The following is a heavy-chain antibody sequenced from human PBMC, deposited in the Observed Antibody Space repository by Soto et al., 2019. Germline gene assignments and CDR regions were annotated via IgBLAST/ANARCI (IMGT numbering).Heavy chain of an antibody. CDR1: GGTFSSYA. CDR2: IIPIFGTA. J-gene: IGHJ6*02. D-gene: IGHD5-12*01. V-gene: IGHV1-69*06. CDR3: ARDENSGYDHYYYYGMDV. Sequence: SVKVSCKASGGTFSSYAISWVRQAPGQGLEWMGGIIPIFGTANYAQKFQGRVTITADKSTSTAYMELSSLRSEDTAVYYCARDENSGYDHYYYYGMDVWGQGTTVTVSS.